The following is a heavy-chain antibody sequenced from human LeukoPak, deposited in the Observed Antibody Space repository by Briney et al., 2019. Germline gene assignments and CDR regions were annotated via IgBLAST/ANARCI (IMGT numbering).Heavy chain of an antibody. D-gene: IGHD3-10*01. CDR3: ARGRGWYFDL. Sequence: PGGSPRLSSAASGFTFSNYWMHWGRHVLGEGLGWVSHINCDGRIINFADCVKGRFTIYRDNAKNTLYLQMNSLRVEDTVVYYCARGRGWYFDLWGRGPLVRVFS. V-gene: IGHV3-74*01. CDR1: GFTFSNYW. J-gene: IGHJ2*01. CDR2: INCDGRII.